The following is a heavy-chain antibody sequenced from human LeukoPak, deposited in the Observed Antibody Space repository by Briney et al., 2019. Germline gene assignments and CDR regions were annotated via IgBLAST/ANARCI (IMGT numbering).Heavy chain of an antibody. CDR1: GFTFSDYY. CDR2: ISSSGSTI. V-gene: IGHV3-11*01. J-gene: IGHJ4*02. Sequence: GGSLRLSCAASGFTFSDYYMSWIRQAPGKGLEWVSYISSSGSTIYYADSVKGRFTISRDNAKNSLYLQMNSLRAEDTAMYYCASPYYDFWSGYYSPVDYWGQGTLVTVSS. CDR3: ASPYYDFWSGYYSPVDY. D-gene: IGHD3-3*01.